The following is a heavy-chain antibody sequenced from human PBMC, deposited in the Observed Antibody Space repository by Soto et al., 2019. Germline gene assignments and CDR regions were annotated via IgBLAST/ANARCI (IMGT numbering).Heavy chain of an antibody. V-gene: IGHV4-34*01. J-gene: IGHJ4*02. CDR1: GGSLIGYY. D-gene: IGHD3-22*01. CDR2: ISHSGST. Sequence: SETLSLTCAVYGGSLIGYYWSWIRQPPGKGLEWIGEISHSGSTNYNPSLKSRVTISVDTSKNQFSLKLSSVTAADTAVYYCARDSGYYDSSGYYFGHYWGQGTLVTVSS. CDR3: ARDSGYYDSSGYYFGHY.